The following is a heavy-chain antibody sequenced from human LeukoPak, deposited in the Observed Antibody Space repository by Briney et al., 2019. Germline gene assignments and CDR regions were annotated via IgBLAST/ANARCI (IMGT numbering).Heavy chain of an antibody. J-gene: IGHJ5*02. Sequence: GGSLRLSCAASGFTFSSYGMSWVRQAPGKGLEWVSAISGSGGSTYYADSVKGRFTISRDNSKNTLYLQMNSLRAEDTAVYYCAKLRYFDWLLNDWFDPWGQGTLVTVSS. D-gene: IGHD3-9*01. V-gene: IGHV3-23*01. CDR2: ISGSGGST. CDR3: AKLRYFDWLLNDWFDP. CDR1: GFTFSSYG.